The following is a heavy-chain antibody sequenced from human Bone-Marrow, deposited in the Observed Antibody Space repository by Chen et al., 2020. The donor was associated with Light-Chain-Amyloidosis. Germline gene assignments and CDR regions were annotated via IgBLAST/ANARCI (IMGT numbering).Heavy chain of an antibody. CDR2: ISGSGGNK. Sequence: EVQVVESGGGLVQPGGSLRLSCAASGFTFSSYAMSWVRQAPGKGLEWVSSISGSGGNKYYADSVKGRFTLSRDNSKNTLSLQMNSLRAEDTAVYYCAKFLDRGSWYYYYGMDVWGQGTTVTVSS. CDR3: AKFLDRGSWYYYYGMDV. J-gene: IGHJ6*02. V-gene: IGHV3-23*04. D-gene: IGHD3-10*01. CDR1: GFTFSSYA.